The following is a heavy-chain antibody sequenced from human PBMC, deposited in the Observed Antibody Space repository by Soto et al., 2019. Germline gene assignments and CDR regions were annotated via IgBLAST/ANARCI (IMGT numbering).Heavy chain of an antibody. CDR1: GFTFDDYA. D-gene: IGHD3-22*01. J-gene: IGHJ4*02. CDR3: AKDKRPFLIIGTLDY. Sequence: QPGGSLRLSCAASGFTFDDYAMHWVRQAPGKGLEWVSGISWNSGSIGYAGSVKCRFTMSRDNSKNSRNLQINCQRSEDTTLYYCAKDKRPFLIIGTLDYWGQGTLVTVSS. CDR2: ISWNSGSI. V-gene: IGHV3-9*01.